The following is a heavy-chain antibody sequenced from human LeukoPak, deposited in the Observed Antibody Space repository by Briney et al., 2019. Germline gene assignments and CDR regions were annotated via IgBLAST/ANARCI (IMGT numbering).Heavy chain of an antibody. D-gene: IGHD6-19*01. Sequence: GGSLRLSCAASGFTFDDYGMSWVRQVPGKGLEWVSGINWNGGSTGYADSVKGRFTISRDNAKNSLYLQMNTLRAEATALYYCARVKDIAVAGAIDYWGQGTLVTVSS. CDR1: GFTFDDYG. V-gene: IGHV3-20*04. J-gene: IGHJ4*02. CDR2: INWNGGST. CDR3: ARVKDIAVAGAIDY.